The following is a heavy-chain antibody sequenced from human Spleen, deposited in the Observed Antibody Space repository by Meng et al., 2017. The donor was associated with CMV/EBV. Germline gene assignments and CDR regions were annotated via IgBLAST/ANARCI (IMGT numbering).Heavy chain of an antibody. Sequence: GESLKISCTASGFTFNTYVMQWVRQAPGKGLEWVSAISGSGGSTYYADSVKGRFTISRDNSKSLLYLQMNRLGPEDTAMYYCAKVVGYCRESNCPQLYYYGMDVWGQGTTVTVSS. J-gene: IGHJ6*02. D-gene: IGHD2-15*01. V-gene: IGHV3-23*01. CDR1: GFTFNTYV. CDR2: ISGSGGST. CDR3: AKVVGYCRESNCPQLYYYGMDV.